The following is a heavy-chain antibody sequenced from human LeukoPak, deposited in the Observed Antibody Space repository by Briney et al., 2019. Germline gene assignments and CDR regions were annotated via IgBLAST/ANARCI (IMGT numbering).Heavy chain of an antibody. J-gene: IGHJ5*02. CDR2: ISSSSSYI. D-gene: IGHD6-13*01. CDR1: RFTFSSYS. V-gene: IGHV3-21*01. CDR3: ARAWSAAAVALNWFDP. Sequence: AGGSLRLSCAASRFTFSSYSMNWVRQAPGKGLEWVSSISSSSSYIYYADSVKGRFTISRDNAKNSLYLQMNSLRAEDTAVYYCARAWSAAAVALNWFDPWGQGTLVTVSS.